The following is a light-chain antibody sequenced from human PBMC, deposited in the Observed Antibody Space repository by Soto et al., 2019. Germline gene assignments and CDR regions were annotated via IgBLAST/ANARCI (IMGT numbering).Light chain of an antibody. J-gene: IGLJ1*01. CDR1: SSDVGGYNY. CDR2: EVF. CDR3: SSYTSSSTLLYV. Sequence: QSVLTQPPSASGSPGQSVTISCAGTSSDVGGYNYVSWYQKHPGKAPKLLIYEVFQRPSGVPDRFSGSKSGDTASLTVSGLQAEDEADYFCSSYTSSSTLLYVFGTGTKLTVL. V-gene: IGLV2-8*01.